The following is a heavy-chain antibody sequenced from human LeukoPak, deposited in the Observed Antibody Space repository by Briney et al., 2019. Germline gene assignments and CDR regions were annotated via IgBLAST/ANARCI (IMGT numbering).Heavy chain of an antibody. J-gene: IGHJ6*02. V-gene: IGHV3-48*03. CDR3: ARDDYDIVTGYYSMYSYGVDV. CDR2: ISSGGMTI. D-gene: IGHD3-9*01. CDR1: GFTFSSYE. Sequence: GGSLRLSCEASGFTFSSYEMNWVRQAPGKGLEWISFISSGGMTIYYADSVRGRFTVSRDNTKNSLFLQMNSLRAEDTAVYFCARDDYDIVTGYYSMYSYGVDVWGQGTAVTVSS.